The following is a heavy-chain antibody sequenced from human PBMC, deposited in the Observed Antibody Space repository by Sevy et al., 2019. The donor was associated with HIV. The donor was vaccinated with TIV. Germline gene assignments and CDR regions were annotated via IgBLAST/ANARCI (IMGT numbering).Heavy chain of an antibody. V-gene: IGHV3-49*03. J-gene: IGHJ4*02. CDR1: GFTFDDYA. CDR3: TRGLATADTPEYYFDY. D-gene: IGHD5-12*01. CDR2: ITRNSYEAYGGTT. Sequence: GESLKISCTTSGFTFDDYAMSWFRQPPGKGLEWVAFITRNSYEAYGGTTDYAASVNGRFIISRDDSKSIAYLQMNSLKTEDTAFYYCTRGLATADTPEYYFDYWGQGTLVTVSS.